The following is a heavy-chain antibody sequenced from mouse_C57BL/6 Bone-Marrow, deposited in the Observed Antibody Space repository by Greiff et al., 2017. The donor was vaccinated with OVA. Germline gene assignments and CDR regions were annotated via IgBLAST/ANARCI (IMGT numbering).Heavy chain of an antibody. CDR2: IDPSDSYT. V-gene: IGHV1-69*01. CDR3: ARGNITTVVAPLHWYFDV. CDR1: GYTFTSYW. Sequence: VKLQQPGAELVMPGASVKLSCKASGYTFTSYWMHWVKQRPGQGLEWIGEIDPSDSYTNYNQKFKGQSTLTVDKSSSTAYMQLSSLTSEDSAVYYCARGNITTVVAPLHWYFDVWGTGTTVTVSS. D-gene: IGHD1-1*01. J-gene: IGHJ1*03.